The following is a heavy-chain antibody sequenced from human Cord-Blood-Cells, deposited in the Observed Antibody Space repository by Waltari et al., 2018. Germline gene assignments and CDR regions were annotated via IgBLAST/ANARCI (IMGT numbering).Heavy chain of an antibody. CDR3: ARHPPGIAAAGAYYFDY. D-gene: IGHD6-13*01. J-gene: IGHJ4*02. CDR1: GGSISSYY. CDR2: IYYSGST. V-gene: IGHV4-59*08. Sequence: QVQLQESGPGLVKPSEPLSLTCTVSGGSISSYYWSWIRQPPGKGLEWIGYIYYSGSTNYNPSLKSRVTISVDTSKNQFSLKLSSVTAADTAVYYCARHPPGIAAAGAYYFDYWGQGTLVTVSS.